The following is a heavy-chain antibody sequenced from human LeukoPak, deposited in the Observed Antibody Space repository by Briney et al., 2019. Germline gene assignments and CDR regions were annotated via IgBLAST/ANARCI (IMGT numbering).Heavy chain of an antibody. J-gene: IGHJ5*02. CDR2: IIPIFGTA. V-gene: IGHV1-69*05. CDR3: ARDRRYCSSTSCYNWFDP. Sequence: GASVKVSCKASGGTFSSYAISWVRQAPGRGLEWMGGIIPIFGTANYAQKFQGRVTITTDESTSTAYMELSSLRSEDTAVYYCARDRRYCSSTSCYNWFDPWGQGTLVTVSS. D-gene: IGHD2-2*01. CDR1: GGTFSSYA.